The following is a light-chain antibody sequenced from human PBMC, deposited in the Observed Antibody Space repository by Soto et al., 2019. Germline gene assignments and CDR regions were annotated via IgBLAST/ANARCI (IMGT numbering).Light chain of an antibody. CDR1: STDVGNSKF. J-gene: IGLJ3*02. CDR2: EGT. V-gene: IGLV2-23*01. Sequence: QSALTQPASVSGSPGQSLTISCTGSSTDVGNSKFVSWYQLHPGQAPKLMIYEGTKWPSGTSNRFSGSYSGNTASLTISGLQTEDEADYYCCSHAGTYTLVFGGGTKLTVL. CDR3: CSHAGTYTLV.